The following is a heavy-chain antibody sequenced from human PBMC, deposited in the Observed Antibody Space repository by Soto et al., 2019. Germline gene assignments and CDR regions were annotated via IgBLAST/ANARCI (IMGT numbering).Heavy chain of an antibody. CDR2: ISGYDGRT. V-gene: IGHV1-18*01. D-gene: IGHD2-21*02. J-gene: IGHJ6*02. Sequence: QVHLVQSGAEVKKPGASVKVSCKTSGYTFTRYGISWVRQAPGQGLEWRGWISGYDGRTNFAQKVQDRVTMTTDTSTSTVYMELRSLSSDDTAVYYCAREGDVPYYYYGMDVWGQGTTVPVSS. CDR1: GYTFTRYG. CDR3: AREGDVPYYYYGMDV.